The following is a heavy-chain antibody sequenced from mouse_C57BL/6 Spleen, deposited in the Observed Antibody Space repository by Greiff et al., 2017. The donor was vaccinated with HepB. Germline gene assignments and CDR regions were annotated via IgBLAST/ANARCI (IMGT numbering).Heavy chain of an antibody. CDR3: ARRDYDEGWFAY. Sequence: EVQLVESGGDLVKPGGSLKLSCAASGFTFSSYGMSWVRQTPDKRLEWVATISSGGSYTYYPDSVKGQFTISRDNAKNTLYLQMSSLKSADTAMYYCARRDYDEGWFAYWGQGTLVTVSA. CDR2: ISSGGSYT. D-gene: IGHD2-3*01. J-gene: IGHJ3*01. CDR1: GFTFSSYG. V-gene: IGHV5-6*01.